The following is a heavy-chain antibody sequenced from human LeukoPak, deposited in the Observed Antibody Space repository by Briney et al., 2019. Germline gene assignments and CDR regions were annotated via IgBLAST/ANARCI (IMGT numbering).Heavy chain of an antibody. V-gene: IGHV3-33*06. Sequence: PGGSLRLSCAASGFTFSSHGMHWVRQAPGKGLEWVALIWYDGSKKNYADSVKGRFTISRDDSKSTLYLQINSLRAEDTAVYHCSKDLSYGSNWFDPWGQGTLVTVSS. CDR1: GFTFSSHG. CDR3: SKDLSYGSNWFDP. J-gene: IGHJ5*02. D-gene: IGHD5-18*01. CDR2: IWYDGSKK.